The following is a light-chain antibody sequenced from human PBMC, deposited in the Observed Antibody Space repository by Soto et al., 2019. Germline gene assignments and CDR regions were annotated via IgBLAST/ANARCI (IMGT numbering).Light chain of an antibody. V-gene: IGLV2-14*01. CDR2: DVS. CDR1: SSDVGGYNY. J-gene: IGLJ1*01. Sequence: QSALTQPASMSGSPGQSITISCTGTSSDVGGYNYVSWYQQHPGKAPKLMIYDVSNRPSGVSNRFSGSKSGNTASLPISGLQAEDEADYYCSSYTSSSTLYVFGTGTKVTVL. CDR3: SSYTSSSTLYV.